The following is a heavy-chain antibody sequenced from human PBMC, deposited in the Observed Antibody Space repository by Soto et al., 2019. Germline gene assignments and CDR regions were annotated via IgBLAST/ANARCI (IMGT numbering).Heavy chain of an antibody. CDR3: ARGPWGAAAGTYFDY. V-gene: IGHV4-34*01. CDR1: GGSFSGYY. D-gene: IGHD6-13*01. Sequence: PSETLSLTCAVYGGSFSGYYWSWIRQPPGKGLEWIGEINHSGSTNYNPSLESRVTISVDTSKNQFSLKLSSVTAADTAVYYCARGPWGAAAGTYFDYWGQGTLVTVSS. J-gene: IGHJ4*02. CDR2: INHSGST.